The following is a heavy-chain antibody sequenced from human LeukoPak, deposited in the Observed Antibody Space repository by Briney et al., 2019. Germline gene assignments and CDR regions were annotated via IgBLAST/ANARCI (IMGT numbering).Heavy chain of an antibody. CDR1: GGSISSGSYY. V-gene: IGHV4-61*02. Sequence: PSETLSLTCTVSGGSISSGSYYWSWIRQPAGKGLEWIGRIYASGSTNYNPSLKSRVTISVDTSKNQFSLKLSSVTAADTAVYYCARAPVTIAVAGISFDYWGQGTLVTVSS. D-gene: IGHD6-19*01. CDR3: ARAPVTIAVAGISFDY. CDR2: IYASGST. J-gene: IGHJ4*02.